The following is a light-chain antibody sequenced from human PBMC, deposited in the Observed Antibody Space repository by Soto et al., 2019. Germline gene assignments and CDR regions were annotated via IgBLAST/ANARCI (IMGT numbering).Light chain of an antibody. Sequence: EIVFTQSPGTLSLSPGERATISCRASQSVSSSYLAWYQQKPGQAPRLLIYGASSRATGIPDRFSGSGSGTEFTLNVSRVEPEDCAVYYCQQYGSSPITFGQGTRLEIK. J-gene: IGKJ5*01. CDR3: QQYGSSPIT. CDR2: GAS. V-gene: IGKV3-20*01. CDR1: QSVSSSY.